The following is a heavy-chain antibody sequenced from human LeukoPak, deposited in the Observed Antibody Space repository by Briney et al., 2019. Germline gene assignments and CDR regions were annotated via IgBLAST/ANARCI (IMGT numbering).Heavy chain of an antibody. CDR2: MNPNSGNT. D-gene: IGHD1-26*01. CDR1: GYTFTSYD. Sequence: ASVKVSCKASGYTFTSYDINWVRQATGQGLEWMGWMNPNSGNTGYAQKFQGRVTMTRNTSISTAYMELSSLRSEDTAVYYCARVGSGTPEVYFDYWGQGTLVTVSS. J-gene: IGHJ4*02. V-gene: IGHV1-8*01. CDR3: ARVGSGTPEVYFDY.